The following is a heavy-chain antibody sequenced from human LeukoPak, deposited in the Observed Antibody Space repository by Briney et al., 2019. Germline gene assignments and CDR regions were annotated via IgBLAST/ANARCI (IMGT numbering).Heavy chain of an antibody. CDR3: ARANFLYCSSSTCLFDY. D-gene: IGHD2-2*01. J-gene: IGHJ4*02. Sequence: ASVKVSCKTSGYSFSNYGISWVRQAPGQGLGWMGWISGYNGNTNYGQKVQGRVTMTTDTSTSTAYMELRSLRSDDTAVYYCARANFLYCSSSTCLFDYWGQGTLVTVSS. V-gene: IGHV1-18*04. CDR2: ISGYNGNT. CDR1: GYSFSNYG.